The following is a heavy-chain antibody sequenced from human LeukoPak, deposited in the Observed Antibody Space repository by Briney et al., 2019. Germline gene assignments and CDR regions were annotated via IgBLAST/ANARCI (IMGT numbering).Heavy chain of an antibody. D-gene: IGHD6-6*01. J-gene: IGHJ4*02. CDR2: ISGSGDNT. V-gene: IGHV3-23*01. CDR1: GFTYSSYA. CDR3: AKEGSRGAAPSGD. Sequence: GGSLRLSGAASGFTYSSYAMSWVRQAPGKGLEWVSGISGSGDNTKYADSVKGRFTISRDNPKNMLYLQMNSLRAEDTAVYYCAKEGSRGAAPSGDWGQGTLVTVSS.